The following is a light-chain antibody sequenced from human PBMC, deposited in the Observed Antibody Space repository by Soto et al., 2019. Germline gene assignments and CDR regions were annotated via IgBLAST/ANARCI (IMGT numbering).Light chain of an antibody. V-gene: IGKV3-20*01. CDR2: GAS. Sequence: ESVIPEGPHTLSLSPGERAALSCRASQSVSNNYLAWYQQKPGQAPRLLIYGASNRATGIPDRFSGSGSGTDFTLTISRLEPEDFAVYYCQQYGSSGTFGQGTKVDI. CDR3: QQYGSSGT. J-gene: IGKJ1*01. CDR1: QSVSNNY.